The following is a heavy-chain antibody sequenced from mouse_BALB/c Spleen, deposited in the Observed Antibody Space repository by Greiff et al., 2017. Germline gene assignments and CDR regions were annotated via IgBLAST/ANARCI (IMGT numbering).Heavy chain of an antibody. CDR2: ISSGGSYT. Sequence: EVKVVESGGDLVKPGGSLKLSCAASGFTFSSYGMSWVRQTPDKRLEWVATISSGGSYTYYPDSVKGRFTISRDNAKNTLYLQMSSLKSEDTAMYYCARPTGAMDYWGQGTSVTVSS. V-gene: IGHV5-6*01. J-gene: IGHJ4*01. CDR1: GFTFSSYG. CDR3: ARPTGAMDY. D-gene: IGHD2-1*01.